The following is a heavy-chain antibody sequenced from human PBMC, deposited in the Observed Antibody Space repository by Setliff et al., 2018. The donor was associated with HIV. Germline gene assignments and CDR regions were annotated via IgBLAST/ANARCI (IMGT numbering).Heavy chain of an antibody. J-gene: IGHJ4*02. CDR1: GFDFASFL. V-gene: IGHV3-21*01. D-gene: IGHD3-10*01. CDR3: AREAPIQGVTYGFPHFDY. CDR2: ISRDNFVR. Sequence: PGESLKISCVVSGFDFASFLIHWVRQAPGKGLEWVASISRDNFVRFYADSVRGRFNVSRDNAQKSLFLQMNSLKADDTAFYYCAREAPIQGVTYGFPHFDYWGQGALGTVPQ.